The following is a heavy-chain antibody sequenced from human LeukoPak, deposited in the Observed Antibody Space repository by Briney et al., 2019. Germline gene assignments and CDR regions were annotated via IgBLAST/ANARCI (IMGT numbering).Heavy chain of an antibody. CDR3: ATILGVYCSGGSCHSYSPFDP. J-gene: IGHJ5*02. D-gene: IGHD2-15*01. V-gene: IGHV4-39*07. CDR1: GDSISSSVYY. CDR2: IYYSGIT. Sequence: SETLSLTCTVSGDSISSSVYYWGWIRQPPGKGLQWIGSIYYSGITYYNPSLKSRLTISVDTSKNQFSLKLSSVAAADTAVYYCATILGVYCSGGSCHSYSPFDPWGQGTLVTVSS.